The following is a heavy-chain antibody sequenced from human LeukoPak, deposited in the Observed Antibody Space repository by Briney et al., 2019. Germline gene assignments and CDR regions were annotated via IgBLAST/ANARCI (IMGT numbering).Heavy chain of an antibody. CDR3: AKVGGSSSEDYFDY. V-gene: IGHV3-30*18. Sequence: GRSLRLSCAASGFTFSSYGMHWVRQAPGKGLEWVAVISYDGSNKYYADSVKGRFTISRDNSKNTLYLQMNSLRAEDTAVYYCAKVGGSSSEDYFDYWGQGTLVTVSS. CDR1: GFTFSSYG. CDR2: ISYDGSNK. D-gene: IGHD1-26*01. J-gene: IGHJ4*02.